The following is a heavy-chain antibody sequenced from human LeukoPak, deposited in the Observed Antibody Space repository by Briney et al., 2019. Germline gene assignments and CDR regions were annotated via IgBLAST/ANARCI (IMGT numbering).Heavy chain of an antibody. CDR3: ARVYPSIRGVIINDYYYMDV. CDR2: INPNSGGT. Sequence: GASVKVSCKASGYTFTGYYMHWVRQAPGQGLEWMGRINPNSGGTNYAQKFQGRVTMTRDTSISTAYMELSRLRSDDTAVYYCARVYPSIRGVIINDYYYMDVWGKGTTVTVSS. D-gene: IGHD3-10*01. CDR1: GYTFTGYY. V-gene: IGHV1-2*06. J-gene: IGHJ6*03.